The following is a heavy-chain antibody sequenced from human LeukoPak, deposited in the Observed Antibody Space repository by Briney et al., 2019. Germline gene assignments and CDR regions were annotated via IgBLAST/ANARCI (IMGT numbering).Heavy chain of an antibody. J-gene: IGHJ5*02. CDR3: AREGVSQWLVRNWFDP. D-gene: IGHD6-19*01. CDR1: GGSISSSNW. V-gene: IGHV4-4*02. CDR2: IYHSGST. Sequence: SETLSLTCAVSGGSISSSNWWSWVRQPPGKGLEWIGEIYHSGSTNYNPSLKSRVTISVDKSKNQFSLKLSSVTAADTAVYYCAREGVSQWLVRNWFDPWGQGTLVTVSS.